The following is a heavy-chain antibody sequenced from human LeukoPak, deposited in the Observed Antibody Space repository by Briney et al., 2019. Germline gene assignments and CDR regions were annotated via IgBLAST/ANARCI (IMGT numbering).Heavy chain of an antibody. Sequence: KTSETLSLTCAVYGGSFSGYYWSWIRQPPGKGLEWIGEINHSGSTNYNPSLKSRVTISVDTSKNQFSLKLSSVTAADTAVYYCARGYCGSTSCYRRMYYFDYWGQGTLVTVSS. CDR1: GGSFSGYY. D-gene: IGHD2-2*01. V-gene: IGHV4-34*01. CDR3: ARGYCGSTSCYRRMYYFDY. J-gene: IGHJ4*02. CDR2: INHSGST.